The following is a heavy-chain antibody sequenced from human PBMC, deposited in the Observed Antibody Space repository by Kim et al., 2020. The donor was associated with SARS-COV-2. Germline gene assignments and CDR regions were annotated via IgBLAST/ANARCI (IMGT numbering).Heavy chain of an antibody. Sequence: EGSLRLSCAASGFTFSSYWMQWVRQAPGKGLVWVSVIKSDGSSTNYADSVKGRFTISRDNAKNTLYLQMNSLRAEDTAVYYCARESHYAMVVWGQGTTVTVSS. CDR2: IKSDGSST. V-gene: IGHV3-74*01. CDR1: GFTFSSYW. J-gene: IGHJ6*02. CDR3: ARESHYAMVV.